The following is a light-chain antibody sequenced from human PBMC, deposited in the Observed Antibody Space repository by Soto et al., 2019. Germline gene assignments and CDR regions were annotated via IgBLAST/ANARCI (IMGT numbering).Light chain of an antibody. V-gene: IGLV2-14*01. Sequence: QSALTQPASVSGSPGQSITISCTGTSSDIGGCNYVSWYQQHLGKAPKLIIYDVTNRPSGVSNRFSGSKSANTASLTISGLQTEDEADYYCSSCTSSNTHVVFGGGTKLTVL. CDR3: SSCTSSNTHVV. J-gene: IGLJ2*01. CDR1: SSDIGGCNY. CDR2: DVT.